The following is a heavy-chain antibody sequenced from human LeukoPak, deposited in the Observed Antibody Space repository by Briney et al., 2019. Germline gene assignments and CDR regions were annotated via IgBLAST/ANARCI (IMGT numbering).Heavy chain of an antibody. CDR2: IRFTGSYI. CDR1: GFTFTSYS. Sequence: GGSLRLSCAASGFTFTSYSMNWVRQAPGRGLEWVSSIRFTGSYIYYADSVKGRFTISRDNAKNSLYLQMNSLRVEDTAVYYCARAQTMVAYPFLYWGQGTLVTVSS. CDR3: ARAQTMVAYPFLY. J-gene: IGHJ4*02. V-gene: IGHV3-21*04. D-gene: IGHD4/OR15-4a*01.